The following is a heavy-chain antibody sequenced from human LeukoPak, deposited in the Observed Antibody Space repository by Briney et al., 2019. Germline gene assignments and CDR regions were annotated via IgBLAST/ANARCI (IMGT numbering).Heavy chain of an antibody. D-gene: IGHD3-10*01. CDR2: ISYDGSNK. CDR3: ARDPDYYGSGSYLDY. V-gene: IGHV3-30*04. J-gene: IGHJ4*02. CDR1: GFTFSSYA. Sequence: PGGSLRLSCAASGFTFSSYAMHWVRQAPGKGLEGVAVISYDGSNKYYADSVKGRFTISRDNSKNTLYLQMNSLRAEDTAVYYCARDPDYYGSGSYLDYWGQGTLVTVSS.